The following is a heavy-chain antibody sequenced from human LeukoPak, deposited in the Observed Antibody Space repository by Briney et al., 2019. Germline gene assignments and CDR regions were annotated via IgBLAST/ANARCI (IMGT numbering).Heavy chain of an antibody. CDR2: ISSSGSTI. V-gene: IGHV3-48*01. CDR3: ARLKSVAAPSDY. D-gene: IGHD6-19*01. Sequence: GGSLRLSCATSGFTFNNYGMHWVRQAPGKGLEWVSYISSSGSTIYYADSVKGRFTISRDNAKNSLFLQVNSLRAEDTAVYYCARLKSVAAPSDYWGQGTLVTVSS. J-gene: IGHJ4*02. CDR1: GFTFNNYG.